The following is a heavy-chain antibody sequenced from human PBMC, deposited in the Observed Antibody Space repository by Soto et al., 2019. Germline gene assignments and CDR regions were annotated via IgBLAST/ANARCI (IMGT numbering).Heavy chain of an antibody. CDR2: IYYSGST. CDR3: ARLIADQARWFDP. Sequence: SETLSLTCTVSGGSISSGDYYWSWIRQPPGKGLEWIGYIYYSGSTYYNPSLKSRVTISVDTSKNQFSLKLSSVTAADTAVYYCARLIADQARWFDPWGQGTLVTVSS. J-gene: IGHJ5*02. V-gene: IGHV4-30-4*01. CDR1: GGSISSGDYY. D-gene: IGHD6-13*01.